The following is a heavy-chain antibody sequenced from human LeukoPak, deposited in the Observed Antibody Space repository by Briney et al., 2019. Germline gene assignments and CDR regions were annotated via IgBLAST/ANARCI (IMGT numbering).Heavy chain of an antibody. CDR3: TRSPDYYDSSGYWGVPDY. CDR2: IRSKAYGGTT. Sequence: GGSLRLSCTASGFTFGDYAMSWVRQAPGKGLEWVGFIRSKAYGGTTEYAASVKGRFTISRDDSKSIAYLQMNSLKTEDTAVYYCTRSPDYYDSSGYWGVPDYWGQGTLVTVSS. CDR1: GFTFGDYA. D-gene: IGHD3-22*01. J-gene: IGHJ4*02. V-gene: IGHV3-49*04.